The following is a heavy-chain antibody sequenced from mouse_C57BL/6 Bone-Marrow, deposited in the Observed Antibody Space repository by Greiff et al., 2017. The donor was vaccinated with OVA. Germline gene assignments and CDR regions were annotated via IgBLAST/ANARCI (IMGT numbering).Heavy chain of an antibody. V-gene: IGHV1-82*01. J-gene: IGHJ4*01. Sequence: VKVVESGPELVKPGASVKISCKASGYAFSSSWMNWVKQRPGKGLEWIGRIYPGDGDTNYNGKFKGKATLTADKSSSTAYMQLSSLTSEDSAVYFCARFTTVVATGDYWGQGTSVTVSS. CDR3: ARFTTVVATGDY. D-gene: IGHD1-1*01. CDR1: GYAFSSSW. CDR2: IYPGDGDT.